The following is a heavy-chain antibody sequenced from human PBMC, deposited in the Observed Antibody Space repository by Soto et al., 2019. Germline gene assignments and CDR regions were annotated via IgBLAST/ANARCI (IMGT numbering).Heavy chain of an antibody. CDR1: GGSISSSSYT. CDR3: ARGHYYDSRGSDWLDP. CDR2: IYSSGST. D-gene: IGHD3-22*01. Sequence: SETLSLTCTVSGGSISSSSYTWGWIRQPPGKGLEWIGSIYSSGSTYYNPSLKSRVTISVDTSKNQFSLKLSSVTAADTAVYYCARGHYYDSRGSDWLDPWGQGTLVT. V-gene: IGHV4-39*07. J-gene: IGHJ5*02.